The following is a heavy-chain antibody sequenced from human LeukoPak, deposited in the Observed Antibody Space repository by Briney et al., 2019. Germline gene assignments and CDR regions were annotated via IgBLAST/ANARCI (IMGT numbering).Heavy chain of an antibody. CDR2: ISSSSSYI. D-gene: IGHD3-10*01. CDR1: GFTFSSYS. J-gene: IGHJ6*02. CDR3: AREGGVRGMDV. Sequence: GGSMRLSCAASGFTFSSYSMNWVRQAPGKGLEWVSSISSSSSYIYYADSVKGRFTISRDNAKNSLYLQMNSLRAEDTAVYYCAREGGVRGMDVWGQGTTVTVSS. V-gene: IGHV3-21*01.